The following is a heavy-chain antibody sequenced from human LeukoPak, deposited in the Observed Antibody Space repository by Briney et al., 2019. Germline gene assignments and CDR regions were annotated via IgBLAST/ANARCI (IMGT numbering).Heavy chain of an antibody. CDR2: IYHSGST. Sequence: SETLSLTCAVSGGSISSSNWWSWVRQPPGKGLEWIGEIYHSGSTNYNPSLKSRVTISVDKSKNQFSLKLSSVTAADTAVYYCARHRRYGSGSYYVRGWFDPWGQGTLVTVSS. V-gene: IGHV4-4*02. CDR1: GGSISSSNW. CDR3: ARHRRYGSGSYYVRGWFDP. J-gene: IGHJ5*02. D-gene: IGHD3-10*01.